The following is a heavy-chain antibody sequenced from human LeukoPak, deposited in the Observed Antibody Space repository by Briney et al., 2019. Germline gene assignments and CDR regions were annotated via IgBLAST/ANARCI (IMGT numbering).Heavy chain of an antibody. CDR1: GFTFSSYD. D-gene: IGHD3-9*01. CDR2: ISGRGGST. V-gene: IGHV3-23*01. Sequence: GGSLRLSCAASGFTFSSYDMSWVRQAPGKGLEWVSAISGRGGSTYYADSVKGRFTISRDNSEKKLYLQRNSLRAEDTAVYYCAKDRRRDDILTGSFSDWGQGTLVTVSS. CDR3: AKDRRRDDILTGSFSD. J-gene: IGHJ4*02.